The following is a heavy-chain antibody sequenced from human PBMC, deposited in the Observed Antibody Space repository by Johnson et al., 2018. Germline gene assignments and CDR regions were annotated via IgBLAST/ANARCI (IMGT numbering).Heavy chain of an antibody. Sequence: EVQLVESGGGLVQPGGSLRLSCAASGFTFSSYSMNWVRQAPGKGLEWVSYISSSSSTIYYADSVKGRFTISRDNAKNSLYLQMNSLRAEDTAVYYCVRDGTRVRGAPMFGFYYYYMDVWGKGTTVTVSS. V-gene: IGHV3-48*01. CDR2: ISSSSSTI. D-gene: IGHD3-10*01. CDR3: VRDGTRVRGAPMFGFYYYYMDV. J-gene: IGHJ6*03. CDR1: GFTFSSYS.